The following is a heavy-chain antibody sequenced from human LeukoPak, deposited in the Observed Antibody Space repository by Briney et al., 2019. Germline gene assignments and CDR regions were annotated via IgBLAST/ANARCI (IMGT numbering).Heavy chain of an antibody. CDR2: TSYDGSNK. D-gene: IGHD4-17*01. CDR3: ARVTRDDSGDYVNLDY. Sequence: PGRSLRLSCAASGFTFTTYALFWVRQAPGMGLEWVASTSYDGSNKWYADSVKGRFTFSRDNSKNTVYLQMNSLRPEDTAVYYCARVTRDDSGDYVNLDYWGRGTLVTVSS. V-gene: IGHV3-30-3*01. CDR1: GFTFTTYA. J-gene: IGHJ4*02.